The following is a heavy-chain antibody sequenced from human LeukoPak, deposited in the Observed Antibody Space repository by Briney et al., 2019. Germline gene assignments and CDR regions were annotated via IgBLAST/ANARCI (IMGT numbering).Heavy chain of an antibody. J-gene: IGHJ4*02. CDR2: FYYNGDT. Sequence: SETLSLTCTVSGGSISSSGFYWGWIRQPPGKGLEWIGYFYYNGDTSYNPSLKSRVTMTVDKSKNQFSLQLRSLSAADTAVYFCARGSDWYLPWSQGTLVTVSS. V-gene: IGHV4-61*05. D-gene: IGHD6-19*01. CDR1: GGSISSSGFY. CDR3: ARGSDWYLP.